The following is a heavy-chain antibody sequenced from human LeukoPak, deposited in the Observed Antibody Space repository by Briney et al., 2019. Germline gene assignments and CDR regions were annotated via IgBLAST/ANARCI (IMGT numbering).Heavy chain of an antibody. CDR1: GGSISSYY. V-gene: IGHV4-59*01. D-gene: IGHD3-10*01. J-gene: IGHJ5*02. CDR2: IYYSGST. CDR3: ASLYGSGSYTNWFDP. Sequence: SETLSLTCTVSGGSISSYYWSWLRPPPGKGLEWIGYIYYSGSTNYNPSLKSRVTISVDTSKNQFSLKLSSVTAADTAVYYCASLYGSGSYTNWFDPWGQGTLVTVSS.